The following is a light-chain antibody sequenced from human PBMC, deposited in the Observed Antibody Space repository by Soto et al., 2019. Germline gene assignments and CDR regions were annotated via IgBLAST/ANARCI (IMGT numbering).Light chain of an antibody. CDR3: QQSSDIPYT. CDR1: QTISRY. J-gene: IGKJ2*01. Sequence: DIQMTQSPSSLSASVGDRVTVTCRASQTISRYLNWSQQSPGKAPKLLIYAASTLQSGVPSRFSGSGSGTDFTLTIRSLQPEEFATYYCQQSSDIPYTFGQGTKLEIK. CDR2: AAS. V-gene: IGKV1-39*01.